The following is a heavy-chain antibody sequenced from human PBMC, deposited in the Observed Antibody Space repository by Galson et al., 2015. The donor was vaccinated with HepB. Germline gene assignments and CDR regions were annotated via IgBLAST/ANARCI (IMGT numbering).Heavy chain of an antibody. CDR2: IYFGGNT. Sequence: SLRLSCAASGFTVSGNYMSWVRQAPGKGLEWVSVIYFGGNTYSADSVKGRFTISRDNSKNTLYLQMNNLRAEDTAVYYCVRDQRVGSTSDNVYWGQGTLVTVSS. CDR1: GFTVSGNY. CDR3: VRDQRVGSTSDNVY. D-gene: IGHD1-26*01. V-gene: IGHV3-53*01. J-gene: IGHJ4*02.